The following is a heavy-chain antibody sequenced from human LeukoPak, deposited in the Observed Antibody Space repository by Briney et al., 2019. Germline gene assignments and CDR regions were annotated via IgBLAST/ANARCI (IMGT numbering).Heavy chain of an antibody. D-gene: IGHD6-19*01. J-gene: IGHJ4*02. CDR1: GYSFTNYW. Sequence: GEALKISCKGSGYSFTNYWIGWGRQMPGKGLGGMGIIYPGDSDTRYSPSFQGQVTISADKSISTAYLQWSSLKASDTAMYYCARSETGDSSGWYGDYWGQGTLVTVSS. CDR2: IYPGDSDT. CDR3: ARSETGDSSGWYGDY. V-gene: IGHV5-51*01.